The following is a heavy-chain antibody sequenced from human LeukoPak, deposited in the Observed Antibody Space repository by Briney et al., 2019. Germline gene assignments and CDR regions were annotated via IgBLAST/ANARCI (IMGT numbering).Heavy chain of an antibody. J-gene: IGHJ4*02. CDR3: ARSSTYDFWSGSFDY. CDR2: IYTSGST. Sequence: SETLSLTCAVYGGSFSGYYWSWIRQPAGKGLEWIGRIYTSGSTNYNPSLKSRVTMSVDTSKNQFSLKLSSVTAADTAVYYCARSSTYDFWSGSFDYWGQGTLVTVSS. V-gene: IGHV4-59*10. D-gene: IGHD3-3*01. CDR1: GGSFSGYY.